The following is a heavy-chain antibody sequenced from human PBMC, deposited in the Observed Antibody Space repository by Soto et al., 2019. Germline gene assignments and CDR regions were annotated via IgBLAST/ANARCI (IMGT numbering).Heavy chain of an antibody. J-gene: IGHJ6*02. CDR1: GGSFSGYY. D-gene: IGHD6-25*01. V-gene: IGHV4-34*01. Sequence: TSETLSLTCAVYGGSFSGYYWSWIRQPPGKGLEWIGEINHSGSTNDNPSLKSRVTISVDTSKNQFSLKLSSVTAADTAVYYCARTLRQRRYYYYYYGMDVWGQGTTVTVSS. CDR2: INHSGST. CDR3: ARTLRQRRYYYYYYGMDV.